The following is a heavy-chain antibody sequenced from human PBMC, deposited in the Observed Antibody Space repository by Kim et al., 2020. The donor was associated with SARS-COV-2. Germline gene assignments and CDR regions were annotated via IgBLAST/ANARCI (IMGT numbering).Heavy chain of an antibody. J-gene: IGHJ4*02. D-gene: IGHD6-25*01. Sequence: THYNPSLTTRVAISVDTSKNQFALTLSAVTAADTAVYYCARDEGPRGVAYWGQGTLVTVSS. CDR2: T. V-gene: IGHV4-59*01. CDR3: ARDEGPRGVAY.